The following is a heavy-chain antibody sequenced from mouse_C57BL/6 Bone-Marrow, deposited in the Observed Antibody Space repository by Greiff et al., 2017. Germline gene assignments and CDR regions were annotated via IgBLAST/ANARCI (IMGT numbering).Heavy chain of an antibody. CDR1: GFTFSSYA. CDR2: ISDGGSYT. V-gene: IGHV5-4*01. J-gene: IGHJ2*01. D-gene: IGHD1-1*01. CDR3: ARDSVYGSNVDY. Sequence: EVKLVESGGGLVKPGGSLKLSCAASGFTFSSYAMSWVRQTPEKRLEWVATISDGGSYTYYPDNVKGRFTMSRDNANNNLYMQISHLKSEDTAMYYCARDSVYGSNVDYWGQGTTLTVSS.